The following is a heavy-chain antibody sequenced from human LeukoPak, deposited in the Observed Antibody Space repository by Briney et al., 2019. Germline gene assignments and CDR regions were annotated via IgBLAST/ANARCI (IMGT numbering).Heavy chain of an antibody. Sequence: SETLSLTCAVYGGSFSGYYWTWIRQAPWKGLDWIGEINHTGSTNYNPPLTSRVTISVDTSKNQFFLNLTSVPAADTAVYYCARGKTAVRPLSWFDPWGQGTLVTVSS. CDR3: ARGKTAVRPLSWFDP. V-gene: IGHV4-34*01. J-gene: IGHJ5*02. CDR2: INHTGST. D-gene: IGHD3-10*01. CDR1: GGSFSGYY.